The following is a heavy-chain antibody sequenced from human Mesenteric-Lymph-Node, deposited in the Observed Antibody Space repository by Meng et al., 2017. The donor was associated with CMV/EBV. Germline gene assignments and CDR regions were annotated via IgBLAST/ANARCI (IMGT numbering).Heavy chain of an antibody. D-gene: IGHD1-1*01. CDR1: GYSFTGYS. Sequence: QVQLVQSGAKVRNPGPSLKVSCKASGYSFTGYSIHWVRQAPGQGLEWMGRISPNTGDTIYEENFQGRVTMTRDTSIHTAYMELSSLTSDDTAVYYCGRGQQTFDPWGQGTLVTVSS. J-gene: IGHJ5*02. CDR3: GRGQQTFDP. V-gene: IGHV1-2*06. CDR2: ISPNTGDT.